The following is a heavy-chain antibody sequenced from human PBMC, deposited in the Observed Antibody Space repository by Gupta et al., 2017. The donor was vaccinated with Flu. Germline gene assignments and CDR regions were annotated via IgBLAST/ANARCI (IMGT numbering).Heavy chain of an antibody. CDR2: IKQDGSEK. CDR3: ARDDYDFWSGYYTDY. Sequence: EVQLVESGGGLVQPGGSLRLSCAASGFPFSSYWMTWVRQAPGKGLEWVANIKQDGSEKYYVDSVKGRFTISRDNAKNSLYLQMNSLRAEDTAVYYCARDDYDFWSGYYTDYWGQGTLVTVSS. V-gene: IGHV3-7*01. J-gene: IGHJ4*02. D-gene: IGHD3-3*01. CDR1: GFPFSSYW.